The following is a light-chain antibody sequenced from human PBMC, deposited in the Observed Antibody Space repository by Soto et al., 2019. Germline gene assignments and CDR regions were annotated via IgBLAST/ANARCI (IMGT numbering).Light chain of an antibody. Sequence: QSVLTQPPSVSGAPGKRVTISCTGSSSNIGAGYDVHWYQQLPGTAPKLLIYGNSNRPSGVPDRFSGSKSGTSASLAITGLQAEDEDDYYCQSYYSSMSGYVVFGGGTKLTVL. CDR2: GNS. CDR1: SSNIGAGYD. J-gene: IGLJ2*01. CDR3: QSYYSSMSGYVV. V-gene: IGLV1-40*01.